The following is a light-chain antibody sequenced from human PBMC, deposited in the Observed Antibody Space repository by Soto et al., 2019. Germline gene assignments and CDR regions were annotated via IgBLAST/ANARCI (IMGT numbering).Light chain of an antibody. J-gene: IGLJ1*01. CDR3: SHQDIHTSHV. CDR2: DVS. CDR1: SSDVGYYNR. Sequence: QSALTQPPSVSGSPGQSVAISCTGTSSDVGYYNRVSWYQQPPGTAPKLMIYDVSNRPSGIPDRFSGSKSGNAASLTISGLQAEDYSDYYGSHQDIHTSHVF. V-gene: IGLV2-18*01.